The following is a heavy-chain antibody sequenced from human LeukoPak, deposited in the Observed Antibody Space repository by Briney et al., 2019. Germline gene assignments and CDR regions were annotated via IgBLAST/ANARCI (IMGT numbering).Heavy chain of an antibody. CDR3: ARLYDFWSGSDHYMDV. D-gene: IGHD3-3*01. CDR1: GFTFSDYY. J-gene: IGHJ6*03. V-gene: IGHV3-11*04. Sequence: GGSLRLSCAASGFTFSDYYMSWIRQAPGKGLEWVSYISSSGSTIYYADSVKGRFTISRDNAKNSLYLQMNSLRAEDTAVYYCARLYDFWSGSDHYMDVWGKGTTVTVSS. CDR2: ISSSGSTI.